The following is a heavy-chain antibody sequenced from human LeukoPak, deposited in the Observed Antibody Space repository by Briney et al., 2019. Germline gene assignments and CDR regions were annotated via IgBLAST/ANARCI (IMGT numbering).Heavy chain of an antibody. CDR3: ARALVSRWYLVY. Sequence: ASVKVSCKASGYTFTGHYMHWVRQAPGQGLEWMGWINPNSGGTNYAQKFQGRVTMTRDTSISTAYMELSRLRSDDTAVYYCARALVSRWYLVYWGQGTLVTVSS. CDR2: INPNSGGT. CDR1: GYTFTGHY. J-gene: IGHJ4*02. D-gene: IGHD6-13*01. V-gene: IGHV1-2*02.